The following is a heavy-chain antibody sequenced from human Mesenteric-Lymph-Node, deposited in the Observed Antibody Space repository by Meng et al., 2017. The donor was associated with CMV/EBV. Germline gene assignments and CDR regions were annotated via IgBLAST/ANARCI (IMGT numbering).Heavy chain of an antibody. CDR1: GGSFSGYY. CDR3: ARHQRWLKSEGGFNY. V-gene: IGHV4-34*01. D-gene: IGHD4-23*01. Sequence: QGPLHQWGAWLLQPSATLSPTCAVSGGSFSGYYWSWIRQPPGKGLEWIGEINHSGSTNYNPSLKSRVTISVDTSKNQFSLKLSSVTAADTAVYYCARHQRWLKSEGGFNYWGQGTLVTVSS. J-gene: IGHJ4*02. CDR2: INHSGST.